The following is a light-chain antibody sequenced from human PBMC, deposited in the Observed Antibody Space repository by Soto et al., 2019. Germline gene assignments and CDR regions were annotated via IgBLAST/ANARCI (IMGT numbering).Light chain of an antibody. J-gene: IGLJ1*01. V-gene: IGLV2-14*01. CDR1: RSDIGDSNF. CDR2: EVN. Sequence: QSALTQPASVSASPGQSVTISCTGPRSDIGDSNFISWYQHSPGKAPRLLIYEVNNRPSGVSKRFSGSKAGNTASLTISGLLDDDEADYFCASFRSGTILVFGSGTKVTVL. CDR3: ASFRSGTILV.